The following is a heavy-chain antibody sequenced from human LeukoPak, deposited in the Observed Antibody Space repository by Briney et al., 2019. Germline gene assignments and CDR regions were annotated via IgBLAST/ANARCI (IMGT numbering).Heavy chain of an antibody. Sequence: ASVKLSCKTSGYSFSNYHVHWVRQAPGQGLEWVGIMAPRDDGATYAQKFQGRVTMTRDTSTSTLCMDLSSLRPEDTAVYYCAREVRTGIGATDYWGQGTLVTVSS. J-gene: IGHJ4*02. CDR3: AREVRTGIGATDY. V-gene: IGHV1-46*01. D-gene: IGHD1-26*01. CDR1: GYSFSNYH. CDR2: MAPRDDGA.